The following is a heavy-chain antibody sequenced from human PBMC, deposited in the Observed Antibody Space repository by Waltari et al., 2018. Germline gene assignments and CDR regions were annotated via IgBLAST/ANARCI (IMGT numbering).Heavy chain of an antibody. V-gene: IGHV4-59*01. CDR3: ARTGTTVTTSSYYYYMDV. J-gene: IGHJ6*03. CDR2: IYYRGST. CDR1: GGSISSTY. D-gene: IGHD4-17*01. Sequence: QVQLQESGPGLVKPSETLSLTCTVSGGSISSTYWSWIRKPPGKGLEWIGYIYYRGSTNYNPSLKSRVTISVDTSKNQFSLKLSSVTAADTAVYYCARTGTTVTTSSYYYYMDVWGKGTTVTVSS.